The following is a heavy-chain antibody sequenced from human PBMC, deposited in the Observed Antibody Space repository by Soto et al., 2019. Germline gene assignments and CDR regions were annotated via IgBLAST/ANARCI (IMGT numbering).Heavy chain of an antibody. CDR3: ALALGPTTGLDY. CDR1: VASTVSHYH. V-gene: IGHV4-31*02. Sequence: TLSLTCSVSVASTVSHYHWTWIRQPPGKGLEWMGYIFNSGTTFYNPSLTSRLSISMDTSGNHFSLELRSVTAADTAVYYCALALGPTTGLDYWGQGTLVTVSS. J-gene: IGHJ4*02. CDR2: IFNSGTT. D-gene: IGHD1-26*01.